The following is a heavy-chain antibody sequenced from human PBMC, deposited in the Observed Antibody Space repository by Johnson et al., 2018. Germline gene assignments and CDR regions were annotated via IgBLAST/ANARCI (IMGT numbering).Heavy chain of an antibody. CDR1: GFTFDDYA. Sequence: VQLVQSGGGVVQPGRSLRLSCAASGFTFDDYAMHWVRQAPGKGLEWVSGISWNSGSIGYADSVKGRFTISRDNAKNSLYLQMNSRSAEDTALYYCAKVRGHTTGAFDIWGQGTMVTVSS. V-gene: IGHV3-9*01. J-gene: IGHJ3*02. D-gene: IGHD1-26*01. CDR3: AKVRGHTTGAFDI. CDR2: ISWNSGSI.